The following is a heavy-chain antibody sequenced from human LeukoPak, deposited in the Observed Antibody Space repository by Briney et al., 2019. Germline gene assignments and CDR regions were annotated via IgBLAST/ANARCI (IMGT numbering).Heavy chain of an antibody. D-gene: IGHD3-22*01. J-gene: IGHJ4*02. CDR2: IHSSGST. CDR3: ARVRRGSGYGGVDY. Sequence: SETLSLTCTVSGGSISSNYWSWIRQPPGKGLEWIGYIHSSGSTNYNPSLKSRVTISMDTSKNQFSLQLSSVTAADTAVYYCARVRRGSGYGGVDYWGQGTLVTVSS. V-gene: IGHV4-59*01. CDR1: GGSISSNY.